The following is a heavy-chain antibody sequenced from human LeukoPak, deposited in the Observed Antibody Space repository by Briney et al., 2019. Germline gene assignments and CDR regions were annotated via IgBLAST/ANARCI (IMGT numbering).Heavy chain of an antibody. V-gene: IGHV4-34*01. D-gene: IGHD2-2*01. CDR1: GGSFSGYY. CDR3: ARSLGPAARTPFNI. Sequence: SETLSLTCAVYGGSFSGYYWSWIRQPPGKGLEWIGEINHSGSTNYNPSLKSRVTISVDTSKNQFSLKLSSVTAADTAVYFCARSLGPAARTPFNIWGQGTMVTVSS. J-gene: IGHJ3*02. CDR2: INHSGST.